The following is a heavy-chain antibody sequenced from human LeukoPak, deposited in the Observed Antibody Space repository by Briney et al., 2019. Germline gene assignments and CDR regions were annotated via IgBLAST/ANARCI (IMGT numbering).Heavy chain of an antibody. J-gene: IGHJ4*02. CDR1: GLAFSSFS. CDR2: ISYDGSDE. D-gene: IGHD3-3*01. CDR3: ARDFTPEWFDIH. V-gene: IGHV3-30*04. Sequence: GGSLRLSCVASGLAFSSFSMHWVRQAPGKGLEWVGVISYDGSDEYYTDSVKGRFTISRDNSKNTVYLQMNSLRADDTAVYYCARDFTPEWFDIHWGQGTLVTVS.